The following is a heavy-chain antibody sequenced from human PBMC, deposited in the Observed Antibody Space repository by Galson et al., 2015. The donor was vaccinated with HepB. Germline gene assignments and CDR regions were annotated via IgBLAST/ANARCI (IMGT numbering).Heavy chain of an antibody. D-gene: IGHD2-8*02. Sequence: ETLSLTCSVSGDSIRSYYWSWIRQTPGKGLEWIGYIYYSLTPNYSPPMRSRVIISLDRSQNQLSLRLSSVTAADTAVYYCARHAGRGPLNAFDIWGQGTMVIVSS. CDR2: IYYSLTP. CDR3: ARHAGRGPLNAFDI. V-gene: IGHV4-59*08. J-gene: IGHJ3*02. CDR1: GDSIRSYY.